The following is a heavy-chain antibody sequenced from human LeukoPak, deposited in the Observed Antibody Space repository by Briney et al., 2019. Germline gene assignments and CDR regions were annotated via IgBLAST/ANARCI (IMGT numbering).Heavy chain of an antibody. CDR3: ARVGVGATRRDYYYYYMDV. CDR1: GFTFSSYS. D-gene: IGHD1-26*01. J-gene: IGHJ6*03. Sequence: GGSLRLSCAASGFTFSSYSMNWVRQAPGKGLEWVSYISSSSSTIYYADSVKGRFTISRDNAKNSLYLQMNSLRAEDTAVYYCARVGVGATRRDYYYYYMDVWGKGTTVTVSS. CDR2: ISSSSSTI. V-gene: IGHV3-48*01.